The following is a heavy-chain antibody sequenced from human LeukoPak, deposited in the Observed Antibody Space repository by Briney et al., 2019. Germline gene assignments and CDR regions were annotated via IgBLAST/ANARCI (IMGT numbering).Heavy chain of an antibody. V-gene: IGHV3-30-3*01. J-gene: IGHJ5*02. D-gene: IGHD3-9*01. CDR3: AATSQYYDILTGYSRGRRFDP. CDR2: ISYDGSNK. CDR1: GFTFSSYA. Sequence: GGSLRFSCAASGFTFSSYAMHWARQAPGKGLEWVAVISYDGSNKYYADSVKGRFTISRDNSKNTLYLQMNSLRAEDTAVYYCAATSQYYDILTGYSRGRRFDPWGQGTLVTVSS.